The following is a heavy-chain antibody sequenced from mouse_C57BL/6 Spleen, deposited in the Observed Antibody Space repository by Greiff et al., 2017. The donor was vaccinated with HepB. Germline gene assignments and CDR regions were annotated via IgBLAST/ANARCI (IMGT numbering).Heavy chain of an antibody. J-gene: IGHJ2*01. CDR3: ARDGEGYFDY. V-gene: IGHV7-1*01. CDR1: GFTFSDFY. Sequence: EVQRVESGGGLVQSGRSLRLSCATSGFTFSDFYMEWVRQAPGKGLEWIAASRNKANDYTTEYSASVKGRFIVSRDTSQSILYLQMNALRAEDTAIYYCARDGEGYFDYWGQGTTLTVSS. CDR2: SRNKANDYTT.